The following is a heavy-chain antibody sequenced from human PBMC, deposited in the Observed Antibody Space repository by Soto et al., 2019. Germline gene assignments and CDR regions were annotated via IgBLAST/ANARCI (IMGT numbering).Heavy chain of an antibody. V-gene: IGHV4-39*01. J-gene: IGHJ5*02. CDR2: INYSGTT. CDR3: ARLVACSGGSCRFDP. D-gene: IGHD2-15*01. CDR1: GGSISSSSYY. Sequence: QLQLQESGPGLVTPAETLSLTRTVSGGSISSSSYYWAWIRQPPGKGLEWIGSINYSGTTYYIASLKSRVTISIDTSKNQFSLRLNSVTAADTAVYYCARLVACSGGSCRFDPWGQGTLVTVSS.